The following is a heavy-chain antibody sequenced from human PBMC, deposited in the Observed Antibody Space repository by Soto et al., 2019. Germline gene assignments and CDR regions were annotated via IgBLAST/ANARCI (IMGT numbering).Heavy chain of an antibody. J-gene: IGHJ5*02. CDR1: GYTFTNYA. D-gene: IGHD7-27*01. V-gene: IGHV1-3*01. Sequence: ASVKVSCKASGYTFTNYAIHWVRQAPGQRLEWMGWIHPANGNTKYSQRFQGRVTITSDTSASTAYMEVSSLRSEDTAVYYCASEFPSWGFGNMFEPWGQGTLVTVYS. CDR2: IHPANGNT. CDR3: ASEFPSWGFGNMFEP.